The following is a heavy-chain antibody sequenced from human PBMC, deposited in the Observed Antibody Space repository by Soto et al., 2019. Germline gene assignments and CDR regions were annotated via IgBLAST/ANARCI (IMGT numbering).Heavy chain of an antibody. V-gene: IGHV1-69*12. J-gene: IGHJ4*02. CDR2: IIPIFGTA. CDR1: GGTFSSYA. Sequence: QVQLVQSGAEVKKPGSSVKVSCKASGGTFSSYAISWVRQAPGQGLEWMGGIIPIFGTANYAQKFQGRVRIXAXESTSTAYMELSSLRSEDTAVYYCAISMTTVTIFDYWGQGTLVTVSS. CDR3: AISMTTVTIFDY. D-gene: IGHD4-17*01.